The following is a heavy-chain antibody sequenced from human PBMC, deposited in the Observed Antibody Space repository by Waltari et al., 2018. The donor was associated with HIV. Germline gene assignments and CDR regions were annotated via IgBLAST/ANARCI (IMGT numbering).Heavy chain of an antibody. J-gene: IGHJ4*02. CDR3: AHRRAGYRSGWYTRGFDY. CDR1: GFSPTTREVG. Sequence: QITLKESGPTLVKPTHTLTRTCTFSGFSPTTREVGVGWIRQPPGKALEWLALIYWNDDKRYSPSLRNRVTISKDTSNNQVVLRLTNMDPVDTATYYCAHRRAGYRSGWYTRGFDYWGQGTLVTVSS. CDR2: IYWNDDK. D-gene: IGHD6-13*01. V-gene: IGHV2-5*01.